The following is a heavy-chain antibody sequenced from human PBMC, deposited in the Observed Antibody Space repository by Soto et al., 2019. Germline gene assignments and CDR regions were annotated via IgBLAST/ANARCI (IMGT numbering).Heavy chain of an antibody. CDR1: GGTFSTDS. J-gene: IGHJ6*02. CDR3: AREIDGYYGMDV. V-gene: IGHV1-69*12. CDR2: IIPMFGTA. Sequence: QVQLVQSGAEVKKPGSSVKVSCKASGGTFSTDSISWVRQDPGQGLEWMGGIIPMFGTANNAQKFQGRVTITADESTSTAYMELSSLRSEDTAVYFCAREIDGYYGMDVWGQGTTVTVAS.